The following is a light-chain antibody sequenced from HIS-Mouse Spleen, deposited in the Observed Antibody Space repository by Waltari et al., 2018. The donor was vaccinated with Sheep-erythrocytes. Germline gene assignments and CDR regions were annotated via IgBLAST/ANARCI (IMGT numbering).Light chain of an antibody. CDR2: DVS. V-gene: IGLV2-11*01. CDR3: CSYAGSYTVV. Sequence: QSALTQPPSASGSPGQSVTIPCTGTSSDLRGYTYVYWYQQHPGKAPKLMIYDVSKRPSGVPDRFSGSKSGNTASLTISGLQAEDEADYYCCSYAGSYTVVFGGGAKLTVL. CDR1: SSDLRGYTY. J-gene: IGLJ2*01.